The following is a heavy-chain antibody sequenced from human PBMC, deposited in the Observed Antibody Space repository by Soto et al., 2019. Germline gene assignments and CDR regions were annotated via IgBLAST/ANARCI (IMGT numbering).Heavy chain of an antibody. CDR1: GFTFSSYD. D-gene: IGHD2-21*02. J-gene: IGHJ5*02. V-gene: IGHV3-13*01. CDR2: IGTAGDT. Sequence: GGSLRLSCAASGFTFSSYDMHWVRQATGKGLEWVSAIGTAGDTYYPGSVKGRFTISRENAKNSLYLQMNSLRAEDTAVYYCARSGTVVTRGWFDPWGQGTLVTVSS. CDR3: ARSGTVVTRGWFDP.